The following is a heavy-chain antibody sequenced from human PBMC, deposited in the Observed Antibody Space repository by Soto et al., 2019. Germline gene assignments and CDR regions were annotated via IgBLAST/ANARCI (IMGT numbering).Heavy chain of an antibody. CDR2: IFWNDER. Sequence: QVTLKESGPVLVKPTETLTLTCSVSGFSLSKARMGVSWIRQPPGKALEWLAHIFWNDERSYNTSMKSRFTISRVTYKTHVPFTTNHVDRVDPASSFCACALTEGFPIYCVDSWGQGTLVTVSS. D-gene: IGHD2-2*02. J-gene: IGHJ4*02. CDR3: ACALTEGFPIYCVDS. V-gene: IGHV2-26*01. CDR1: GFSLSKARMG.